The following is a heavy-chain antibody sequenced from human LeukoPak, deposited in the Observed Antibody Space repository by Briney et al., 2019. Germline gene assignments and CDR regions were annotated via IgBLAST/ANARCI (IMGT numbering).Heavy chain of an antibody. Sequence: PSETRSLPCPVSGGSISSSSHYWGWIRHPPGKGLEWIGSMYYRGSTYHNPSLKSRVTISVDTSKNQFSLKLSSVTAADTAVYYCATTTIRLGYWGQGTLVTVSS. CDR2: MYYRGST. J-gene: IGHJ4*02. CDR1: GGSISSSSHY. CDR3: ATTTIRLGY. V-gene: IGHV4-39*07. D-gene: IGHD1-26*01.